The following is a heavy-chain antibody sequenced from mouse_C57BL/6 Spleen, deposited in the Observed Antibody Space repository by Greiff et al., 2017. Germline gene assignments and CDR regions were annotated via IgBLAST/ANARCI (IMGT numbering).Heavy chain of an antibody. CDR2: INPSNGGT. V-gene: IGHV1-53*01. D-gene: IGHD1-1*01. CDR1: GYTFTSYW. CDR3: AREGYGSSFAY. J-gene: IGHJ3*01. Sequence: QVQLQQSGAELVMPGASVKLSCKASGYTFTSYWMHWVKQRPGQGLEWIGNINPSNGGTNYNEKFKSKATLTVDKSSSTAYMQLSSLTSEDSAVYFCAREGYGSSFAYWGQGTLVTVSA.